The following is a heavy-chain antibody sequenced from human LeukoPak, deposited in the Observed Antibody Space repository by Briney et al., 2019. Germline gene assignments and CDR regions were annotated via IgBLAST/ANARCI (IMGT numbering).Heavy chain of an antibody. V-gene: IGHV1-2*02. CDR1: GYTFSGYY. Sequence: ASVKVSCKASGYTFSGYYMRWVRQAPGQGLEWMGWINPNSGGTNYAQKFQGRVTMTRDTSISTAYMELSRLRSDDTAVYYCARESGSYEAYFDYWGQGTLVTVSS. D-gene: IGHD1-26*01. CDR2: INPNSGGT. J-gene: IGHJ4*02. CDR3: ARESGSYEAYFDY.